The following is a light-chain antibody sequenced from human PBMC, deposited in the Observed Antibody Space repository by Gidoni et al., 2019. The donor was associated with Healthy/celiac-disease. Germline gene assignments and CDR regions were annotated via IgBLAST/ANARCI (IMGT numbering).Light chain of an antibody. V-gene: IGKV4-1*01. Sequence: DIVMTQSPDALAVSLGERPTINCKSSQSVLYSSNNKNYLAWYQQKPGQPPKLLIYWASTRESGVPDRFSGSGSGTDVTLTISSLQAEDVAVYYCQQYYSTPRTFGQGTKVEIE. CDR1: QSVLYSSNNKNY. CDR3: QQYYSTPRT. J-gene: IGKJ1*01. CDR2: WAS.